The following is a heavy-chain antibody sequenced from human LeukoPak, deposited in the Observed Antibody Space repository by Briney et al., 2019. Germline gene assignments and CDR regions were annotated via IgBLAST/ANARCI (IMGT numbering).Heavy chain of an antibody. CDR1: GFTFSSYS. V-gene: IGHV3-48*01. CDR3: ARENSGSQEDYYYYMDV. D-gene: IGHD1-26*01. Sequence: GGSLRLSCAASGFTFSSYSMNWVRQAPGKGLEWVSYISSSSSTIYYADSVKGRFTISRDNAKNSLYLQMNSLRAEDTAVYYCARENSGSQEDYYYYMDVWGKGTTVTVSS. J-gene: IGHJ6*03. CDR2: ISSSSSTI.